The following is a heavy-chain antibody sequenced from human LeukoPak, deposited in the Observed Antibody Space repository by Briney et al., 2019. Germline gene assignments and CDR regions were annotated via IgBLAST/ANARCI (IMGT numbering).Heavy chain of an antibody. CDR2: VNDSGGT. CDR1: IDSFTNYY. D-gene: IGHD2-8*01. V-gene: IGHV4-34*01. Sequence: SEALSLTCAVYIDSFTNYYWNWIRQTPGKGLEWIGEVNDSGGTNINPSLRSRVILSVDTSKNQFSLKLTSVTAADTAVYYCARDVRIWGQGTLVTVSS. J-gene: IGHJ4*02. CDR3: ARDVRI.